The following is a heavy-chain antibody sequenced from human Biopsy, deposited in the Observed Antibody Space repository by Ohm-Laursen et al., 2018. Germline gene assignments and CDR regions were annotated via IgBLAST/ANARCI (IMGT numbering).Heavy chain of an antibody. Sequence: SLRLSCAASGFPFTGFSMDWVRQAPGKGLEWVASITSGSSYIYYADSVKGRFTISRDNPKNSLYLQMNSLRADDSAVYYCARGRTGGWGQGTLVTVSS. CDR3: ARGRTGG. CDR1: GFPFTGFS. V-gene: IGHV3-21*01. J-gene: IGHJ4*02. D-gene: IGHD1/OR15-1a*01. CDR2: ITSGSSYI.